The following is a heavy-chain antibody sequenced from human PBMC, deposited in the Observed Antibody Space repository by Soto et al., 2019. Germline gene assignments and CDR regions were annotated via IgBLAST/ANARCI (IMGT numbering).Heavy chain of an antibody. J-gene: IGHJ3*02. CDR2: ISSSSSYI. Sequence: GGSLRLSCAASGFTFSSYSMNWVRQAPGKGLEWVSSISSSSSYIYYADSVKGRFTISRDNAKNSLYLQMNSLRAEDTAVYYCAKEIYVRRGPSSLDIRGQGTMVTGSS. D-gene: IGHD3-10*02. CDR1: GFTFSSYS. V-gene: IGHV3-21*04. CDR3: AKEIYVRRGPSSLDI.